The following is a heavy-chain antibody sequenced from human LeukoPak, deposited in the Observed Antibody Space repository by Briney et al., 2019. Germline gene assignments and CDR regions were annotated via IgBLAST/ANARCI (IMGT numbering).Heavy chain of an antibody. J-gene: IGHJ4*02. V-gene: IGHV3-11*05. CDR2: ISSGSTYT. CDR3: ARGDYGGDYFDY. D-gene: IGHD4-23*01. CDR1: GFTFSNDW. Sequence: GGSLRLSCAASGFTFSNDWMSWVRQAPGKRLEWVSYISSGSTYTNYADSVEGRFTISRDNAKNSLYLQMNSLRAEDTAVYYCARGDYGGDYFDYWGQGTLVTVSS.